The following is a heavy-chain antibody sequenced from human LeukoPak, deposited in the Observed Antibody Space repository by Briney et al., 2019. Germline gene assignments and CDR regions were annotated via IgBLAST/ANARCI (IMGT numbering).Heavy chain of an antibody. CDR1: GFNFSKND. CDR3: AKAFDYNGLRGEGGSFDC. D-gene: IGHD4-11*01. V-gene: IGHV3-13*01. J-gene: IGHJ4*02. Sequence: GGSLRLSCVASGFNFSKNDMHWVRQTTERGLDWVSAIGVGGDTYYADPVKGRFTISRENGKNSVYLQMNSLGAGDTAVYFCAKAFDYNGLRGEGGSFDCWGQGALVTVSS. CDR2: IGVGGDT.